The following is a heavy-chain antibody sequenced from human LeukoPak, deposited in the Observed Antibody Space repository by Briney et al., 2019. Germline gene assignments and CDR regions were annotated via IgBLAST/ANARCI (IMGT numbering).Heavy chain of an antibody. CDR1: GFTFSSYW. CDR3: ARDRWELNYYYYGMDV. D-gene: IGHD1-26*01. Sequence: GGSLRLSCAASGFTFSSYWMSWVRQAPGKGLEWVANIKQDGSEKYYVDSVKGRFTISRDNAKNSLYLQMNSLRAEATAVYYCARDRWELNYYYYGMDVWGQGTTVTVSS. CDR2: IKQDGSEK. V-gene: IGHV3-7*01. J-gene: IGHJ6*02.